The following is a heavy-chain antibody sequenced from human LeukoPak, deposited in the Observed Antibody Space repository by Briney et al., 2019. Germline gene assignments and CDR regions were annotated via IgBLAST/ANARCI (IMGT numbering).Heavy chain of an antibody. D-gene: IGHD1-26*01. J-gene: IGHJ3*02. CDR2: IVVGSGNT. CDR1: GFTFTSSA. CDR3: AAMSGSYYAFDI. Sequence: SVKVSCKASGFTFTSSAVQWVRQARGQRLEWIGWIVVGSGNTNYAQKFQERVTITRDMSTSTAYMELSSLRSEDTAVYYCAAMSGSYYAFDIWGQGTMVTVSS. V-gene: IGHV1-58*01.